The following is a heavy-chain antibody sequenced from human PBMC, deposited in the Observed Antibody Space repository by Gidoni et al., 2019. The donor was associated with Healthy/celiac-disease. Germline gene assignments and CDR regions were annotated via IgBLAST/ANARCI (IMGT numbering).Heavy chain of an antibody. J-gene: IGHJ6*04. CDR2: IKQDGSEK. CDR3: ARDAKYSSSSESPGYYYYYGMDV. Sequence: EVQLVESGGGLVQPGGSLRLSCAASGFTFSSYWMSWVRQAPGKGLEWVANIKQDGSEKYYVDSVKGRFTISRDNAKNSLYLQMNSLRAEDTAVYYCARDAKYSSSSESPGYYYYYGMDVWGKGTTVTVSS. V-gene: IGHV3-7*05. D-gene: IGHD6-6*01. CDR1: GFTFSSYW.